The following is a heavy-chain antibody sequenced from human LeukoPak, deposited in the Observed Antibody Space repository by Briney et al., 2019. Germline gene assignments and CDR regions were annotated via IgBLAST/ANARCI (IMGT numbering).Heavy chain of an antibody. CDR1: ITHASNYV. CDR3: TADYLLEGSRSYCYFDY. CDR2: INWNGGST. V-gene: IGHV3-20*01. Sequence: SGGSLILSSPAKITHASNYVLRRFRQAPGKGLEWVSDINWNGGSTGYADSVKGRFTISRDSSKTVVYLQMNSLRKLSSVTCYCTADYLLEGSRSYCYFDYWGQGTPVTVSS. D-gene: IGHD3-10*01. J-gene: IGHJ4*02.